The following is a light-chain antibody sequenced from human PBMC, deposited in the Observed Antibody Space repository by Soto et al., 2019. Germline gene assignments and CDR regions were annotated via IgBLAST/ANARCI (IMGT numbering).Light chain of an antibody. Sequence: DLQMTQSPSSVSASVGDRVTITCRASQGISSWLSWYEQKPGKAPKLLIYAASRLQSGGPSRFSGGGSGTDFTLTIGSRHPEDFATYYCEQANSFPVTFGPGTKVDIK. CDR3: EQANSFPVT. V-gene: IGKV1-12*01. J-gene: IGKJ3*01. CDR1: QGISSW. CDR2: AAS.